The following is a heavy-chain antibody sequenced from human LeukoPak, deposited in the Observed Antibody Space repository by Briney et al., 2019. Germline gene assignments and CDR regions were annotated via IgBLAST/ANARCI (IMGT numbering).Heavy chain of an antibody. D-gene: IGHD2-2*01. CDR2: ISGYNGNT. CDR1: GYPFTNYG. J-gene: IGHJ5*02. CDR3: ARACTSTSCHENNWFDP. V-gene: IGHV1-18*01. Sequence: ASVKVSCKASGYPFTNYGISWVRQAPGQGLEWMGWISGYNGNTNYAVKLPGRVSVTTDISTSTAYMELRSLRPDDTAVYYCARACTSTSCHENNWFDPWGQGTLVTVSS.